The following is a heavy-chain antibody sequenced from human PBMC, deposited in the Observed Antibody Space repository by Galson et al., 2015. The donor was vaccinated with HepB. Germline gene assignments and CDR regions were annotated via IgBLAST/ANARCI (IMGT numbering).Heavy chain of an antibody. D-gene: IGHD3-10*01. CDR2: IGHDGSYK. J-gene: IGHJ4*02. Sequence: SLRLSCAASGFTFNTYGMHWVRQAPGKGLEWVAVIGHDGSYKDYAESVKGRFTISRDNSKNTLYLEMNSLRAEDTAVYYCAKGGRSYLSDNVFYPGFDDWGQGTLVTVSS. CDR3: AKGGRSYLSDNVFYPGFDD. V-gene: IGHV3-33*06. CDR1: GFTFNTYG.